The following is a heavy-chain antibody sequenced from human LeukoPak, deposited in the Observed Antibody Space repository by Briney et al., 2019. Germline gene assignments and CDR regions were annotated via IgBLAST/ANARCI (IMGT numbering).Heavy chain of an antibody. J-gene: IGHJ3*02. V-gene: IGHV3-74*01. CDR1: GFTFSSYW. D-gene: IGHD1-26*01. Sequence: GGSLRLSCAASGFTFSSYWMHWVRHAPGKGLVWVSRINSDGSSTSYADSVKGRFTISRDNSKNTLYLQMNSLRAEDTAVYYCAREDSGSYYGAFDIWGQGTMVTVSS. CDR3: AREDSGSYYGAFDI. CDR2: INSDGSST.